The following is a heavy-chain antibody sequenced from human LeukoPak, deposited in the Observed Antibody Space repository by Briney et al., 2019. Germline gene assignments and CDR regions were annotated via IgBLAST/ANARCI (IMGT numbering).Heavy chain of an antibody. CDR3: AKWGDDGDYVGH. V-gene: IGHV3-23*01. J-gene: IGHJ4*02. Sequence: GGTLRLSCAASGFTFSSYAMSWVRQAPGKGLEWVSAISGSGGSTYYADSVKGRFTISRDNSKNTLYLQMNSLRAEDTAVYYCAKWGDDGDYVGHWGQGTLVTVSS. CDR1: GFTFSSYA. CDR2: ISGSGGST. D-gene: IGHD4-17*01.